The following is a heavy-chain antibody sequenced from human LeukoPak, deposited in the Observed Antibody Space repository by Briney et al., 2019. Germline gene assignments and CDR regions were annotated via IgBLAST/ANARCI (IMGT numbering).Heavy chain of an antibody. CDR2: IYYSGST. V-gene: IGHV4-59*08. CDR3: ARHDRGYSGYDWQWLAGGSYFDY. Sequence: PSETLSLTCTVSGGSISSYYWSWIRQPPGKGLEWIGYIYYSGSTNYNPSLKSRVTISVDTSKNQFSLKLSSVTAADTAVYYCARHDRGYSGYDWQWLAGGSYFDYWGQGTLVTVSS. CDR1: GGSISSYY. J-gene: IGHJ4*02. D-gene: IGHD5-12*01.